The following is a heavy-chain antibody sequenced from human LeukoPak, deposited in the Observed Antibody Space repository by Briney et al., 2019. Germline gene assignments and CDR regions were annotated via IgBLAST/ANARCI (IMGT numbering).Heavy chain of an antibody. V-gene: IGHV4-39*07. J-gene: IGHJ4*02. CDR1: GGSISSSSYY. Sequence: PSETLSLTCTVSGGSISSSSYYWSWIRQPPGKGLEWIGEINHSGSTNYNPSLKSRVTISVDTSKNQFSLKLSSVTAADTAVYYCARAPPTYYYGSGSSRFDYWGQGTLVTVSS. D-gene: IGHD3-10*01. CDR2: INHSGST. CDR3: ARAPPTYYYGSGSSRFDY.